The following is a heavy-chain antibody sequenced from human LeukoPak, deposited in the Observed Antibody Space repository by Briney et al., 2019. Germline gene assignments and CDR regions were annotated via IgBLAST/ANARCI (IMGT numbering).Heavy chain of an antibody. V-gene: IGHV7-4-1*02. J-gene: IGHJ1*01. Sequence: ASVTASCKASGYTFSIYAMIWVRQAPGQGLELMGWINPNTGNPTYAQGFTGRFVFSLDTSVSTAYLQISSLKPEDTAVYYCARDYTVAIGTTTYFQHWGQGTLVTVSS. CDR1: GYTFSIYA. CDR3: ARDYTVAIGTTTYFQH. CDR2: INPNTGNP. D-gene: IGHD1-7*01.